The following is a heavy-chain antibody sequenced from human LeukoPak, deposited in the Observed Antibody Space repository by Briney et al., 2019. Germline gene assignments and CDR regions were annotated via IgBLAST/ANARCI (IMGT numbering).Heavy chain of an antibody. D-gene: IGHD4-23*01. CDR3: ANIFGGNSHRSDY. J-gene: IGHJ4*02. Sequence: GGSLRLSCAASGFTFSNAWMSWVRQAPGKGLEWVGRIKTKTGGGTTDYAAPVKGRFTISRDDSKDTLYLQMNSLKSDDTAVYYCANIFGGNSHRSDYWGQGTLVTVSS. CDR2: IKTKTGGGTT. V-gene: IGHV3-15*01. CDR1: GFTFSNAW.